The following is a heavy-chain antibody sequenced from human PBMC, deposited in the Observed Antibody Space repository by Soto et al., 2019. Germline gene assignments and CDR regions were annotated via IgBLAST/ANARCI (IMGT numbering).Heavy chain of an antibody. J-gene: IGHJ5*02. CDR2: IYHSGST. CDR1: GGSISSSNW. CDR3: ARDLVAAAGTCNP. V-gene: IGHV4-4*01. D-gene: IGHD6-13*01. Sequence: TLSLTCAVSGGSISSSNWWSWVRQPPGKGLEWIGEIYHSGSTNYNPSLKSRVTISVDKSKNQFSLKLSSVTAADTAVYFGARDLVAAAGTCNPWGQGTLVTVSS.